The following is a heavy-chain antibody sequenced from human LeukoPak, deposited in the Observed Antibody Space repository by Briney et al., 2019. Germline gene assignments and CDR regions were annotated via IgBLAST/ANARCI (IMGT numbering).Heavy chain of an antibody. Sequence: GESLQISCKGSGYSFTSYWISWVRQMPGKGLEWMGRIDPSDSYNNYSPSFQGHVTISADKSISTAYLQWSSLKASDTAMYHCARHLGYCSSTSCYEGGYDYWGQGTLVTVSS. D-gene: IGHD2-2*01. J-gene: IGHJ4*02. CDR1: GYSFTSYW. CDR3: ARHLGYCSSTSCYEGGYDY. CDR2: IDPSDSYN. V-gene: IGHV5-10-1*01.